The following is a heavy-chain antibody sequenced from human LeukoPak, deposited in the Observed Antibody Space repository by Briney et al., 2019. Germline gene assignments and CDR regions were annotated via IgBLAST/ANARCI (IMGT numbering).Heavy chain of an antibody. J-gene: IGHJ4*02. V-gene: IGHV3-13*04. CDR1: GFTFSYYD. CDR2: IGTAGDT. D-gene: IGHD2-8*01. Sequence: PGGSLRLSCVASGFTFSYYDMHWVRQATGNGLEWVSGIGTAGDTYYPGSVKGRFTISRENAKNSLYLQMNSLRAEDTALYYCAKRGRSYGVCYYFDSWGQGTLVTVSS. CDR3: AKRGRSYGVCYYFDS.